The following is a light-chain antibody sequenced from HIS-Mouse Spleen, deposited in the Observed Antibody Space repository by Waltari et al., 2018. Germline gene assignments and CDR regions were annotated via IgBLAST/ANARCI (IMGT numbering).Light chain of an antibody. Sequence: QSALTQPASVSGSPGQSITISCTGTSSDVGSYNLVSWYQQHPGKAPKLMIYEGSKRPSVVSKRFSGSKSGNTASLTISGLQAEDEADYYCCSYAVSSTWVFGGGTKLTVL. V-gene: IGLV2-23*01. CDR3: CSYAVSSTWV. CDR1: SSDVGSYNL. J-gene: IGLJ3*02. CDR2: EGS.